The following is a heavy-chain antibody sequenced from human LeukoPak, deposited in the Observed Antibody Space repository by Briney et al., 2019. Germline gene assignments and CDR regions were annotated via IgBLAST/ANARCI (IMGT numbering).Heavy chain of an antibody. CDR2: ISSSSSTI. V-gene: IGHV3-48*01. Sequence: RPGGSLRLSCAASGFTFSSYSMNWVRQAPGKGLEWVSYISSSSSTIYYADSVKGRFTISRDNAKNSLYLQMNSLRAEDTAVYYCARDRYAYYDFWSGPGNWFDPWGQGTLVTVSS. CDR3: ARDRYAYYDFWSGPGNWFDP. D-gene: IGHD3-3*01. J-gene: IGHJ5*02. CDR1: GFTFSSYS.